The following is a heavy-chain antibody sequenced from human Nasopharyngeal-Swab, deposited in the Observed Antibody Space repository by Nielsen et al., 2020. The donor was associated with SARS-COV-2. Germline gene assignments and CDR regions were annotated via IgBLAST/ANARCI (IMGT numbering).Heavy chain of an antibody. V-gene: IGHV4-34*01. Sequence: SETLSLTCAAYGGSFSGHYWSWIRQPPGKGLEWFREINHSGSTNYNPSLKSRVTTSVDTSKHQFSLKLSSVTAADTAVYYCAGSITMVRGVIINYYYYGMDVWGQGTTVTVSS. J-gene: IGHJ6*02. CDR3: AGSITMVRGVIINYYYYGMDV. CDR1: GGSFSGHY. CDR2: INHSGST. D-gene: IGHD3-10*01.